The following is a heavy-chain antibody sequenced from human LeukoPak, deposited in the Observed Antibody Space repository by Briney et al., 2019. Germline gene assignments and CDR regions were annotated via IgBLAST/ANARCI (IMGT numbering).Heavy chain of an antibody. D-gene: IGHD3-16*02. J-gene: IGHJ4*02. V-gene: IGHV1-18*01. CDR3: ARDQYDSVWGSHRPYFDY. CDR1: GYTFSSYR. CDR2: ISVYNGNP. Sequence: ASVKVSCKASGYTFSSYRISWVRQAPGQGLEWMGWISVYNGNPEYAQKFQGRVIMTTDTFTSTAYMELRSLRSDDTAVYYCARDQYDSVWGSHRPYFDYWGQGALVTVSS.